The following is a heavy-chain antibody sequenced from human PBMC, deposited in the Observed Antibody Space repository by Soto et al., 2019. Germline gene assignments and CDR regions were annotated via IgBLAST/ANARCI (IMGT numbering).Heavy chain of an antibody. J-gene: IGHJ4*02. CDR3: ARGYGGGYYDSSDPDY. Sequence: ASVKVSCKASGYTFTSYDINWVRQATGQGLEWMGWMNPNSGNTGYAQKFQGRVTMTRNTSISTAYMELSSLRSEDTAVYYCARGYGGGYYDSSDPDYWGQGTLVTVSS. D-gene: IGHD3-22*01. V-gene: IGHV1-8*01. CDR2: MNPNSGNT. CDR1: GYTFTSYD.